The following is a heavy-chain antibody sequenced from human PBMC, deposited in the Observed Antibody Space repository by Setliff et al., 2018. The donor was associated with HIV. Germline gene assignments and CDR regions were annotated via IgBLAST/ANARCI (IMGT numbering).Heavy chain of an antibody. J-gene: IGHJ4*02. CDR3: ARAFAAAGTPFGY. D-gene: IGHD6-13*01. Sequence: ASVKVSCKASGYTFTSYGISWVRQASGQGLEWMGWINPNSGGTNYAQKFQGWVTMTRDTSISTAYMELSRLRSDDTAVYYCARAFAAAGTPFGYWGQGTLVTVSS. V-gene: IGHV1-2*04. CDR1: GYTFTSYG. CDR2: INPNSGGT.